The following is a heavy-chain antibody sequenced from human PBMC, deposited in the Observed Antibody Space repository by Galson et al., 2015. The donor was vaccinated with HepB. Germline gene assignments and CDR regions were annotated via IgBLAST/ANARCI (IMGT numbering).Heavy chain of an antibody. Sequence: SLRLSCAASGFTFSSYSMNWVRQAPGKGLEWVSYISSSSSTIYYADSVKGRFTISRDNAKNSLYLQMNSLRAEDTAVYYCARDWGLRFLEWLSYFDYWGQGTLVTVSS. CDR2: ISSSSSTI. D-gene: IGHD3-3*01. J-gene: IGHJ4*02. CDR3: ARDWGLRFLEWLSYFDY. V-gene: IGHV3-48*01. CDR1: GFTFSSYS.